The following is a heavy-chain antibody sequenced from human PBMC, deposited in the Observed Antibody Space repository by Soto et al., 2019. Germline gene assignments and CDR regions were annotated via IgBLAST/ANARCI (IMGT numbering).Heavy chain of an antibody. J-gene: IGHJ6*02. Sequence: PGGSLRLSCAASGFTCSSYAMSWVRQAPGKGLEWVSAISGSGGSTYYADSVKGRFTISRDNSKNTLYLQMNSLRAEDTAVYYCAKEIGGDYYYYYGMDVWGQGTTATVSS. CDR2: ISGSGGST. D-gene: IGHD1-26*01. CDR3: AKEIGGDYYYYYGMDV. V-gene: IGHV3-23*01. CDR1: GFTCSSYA.